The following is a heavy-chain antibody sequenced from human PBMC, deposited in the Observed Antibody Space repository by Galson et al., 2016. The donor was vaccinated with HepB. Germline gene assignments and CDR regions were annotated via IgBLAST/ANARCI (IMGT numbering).Heavy chain of an antibody. D-gene: IGHD2-8*01. CDR2: IFPDDSDT. CDR3: ARRGSNNGLDY. J-gene: IGHJ4*01. V-gene: IGHV5-51*01. Sequence: QSGAEVKEPGESLRISCETSGYDFASLWIAWVRQKPGKGLEWMGMIFPDDSDTKYNPPFQGLAITSADKSINTTFLQWSSLKASDTAMYYCARRGSNNGLDYWGQGTPVSVS. CDR1: GYDFASLW.